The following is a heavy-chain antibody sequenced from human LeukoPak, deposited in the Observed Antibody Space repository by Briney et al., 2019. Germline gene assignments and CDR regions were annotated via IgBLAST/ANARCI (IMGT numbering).Heavy chain of an antibody. D-gene: IGHD1-26*01. Sequence: ASVKVSCKASGYTFTSYAMHWVRQASGQRLEWMGWINAGNGNTKYSQEFQGRVTITRDTSASTAYMELSSLRSEDMAVYYCARESLIVGATYDAFDIWGQGTMVTVSS. J-gene: IGHJ3*02. CDR3: ARESLIVGATYDAFDI. V-gene: IGHV1-3*03. CDR2: INAGNGNT. CDR1: GYTFTSYA.